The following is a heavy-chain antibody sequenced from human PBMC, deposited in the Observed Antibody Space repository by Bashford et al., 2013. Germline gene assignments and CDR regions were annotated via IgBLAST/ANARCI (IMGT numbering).Heavy chain of an antibody. Sequence: WVRQAPGQGLSGWDGSALTMVTQTMHRSVQGRVTMTTDTSTSTAYMELRSLRSDDTAVYYCARVSGELAYCGGDCYPEGAFDIWGQGTMVTVSS. D-gene: IGHD2-21*02. CDR2: SALTMVT. CDR3: ARVSGELAYCGGDCYPEGAFDI. V-gene: IGHV1-18*01. J-gene: IGHJ3*02.